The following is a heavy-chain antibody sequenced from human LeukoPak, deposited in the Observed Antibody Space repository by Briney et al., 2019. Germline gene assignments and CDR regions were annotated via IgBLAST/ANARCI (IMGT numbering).Heavy chain of an antibody. D-gene: IGHD5-24*01. V-gene: IGHV3-53*01. CDR1: GFTVSSNY. Sequence: GGSLRLSCATSGFTVSSNYMNWVRQAPGKGLEWVSVIYGGGNIYYADSVKGRFTISRDNSKNTLYLQMNSLRAEDTAVYYCARGAGYNYPYYFDYWGQGTLVTVSS. CDR2: IYGGGNI. CDR3: ARGAGYNYPYYFDY. J-gene: IGHJ4*02.